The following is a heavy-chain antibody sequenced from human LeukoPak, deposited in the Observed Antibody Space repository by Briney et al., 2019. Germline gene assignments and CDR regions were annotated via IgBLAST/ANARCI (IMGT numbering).Heavy chain of an antibody. CDR1: GYTFTSYY. CDR2: INPSGGTT. J-gene: IGHJ2*01. V-gene: IGHV1-46*01. CDR3: ARGGLVPVRYWYFDL. D-gene: IGHD6-19*01. Sequence: ASVKVSCKASGYTFTSYYFHWVRQAPGQGLEWMGIINPSGGTTSYAQKFQGRVTMTRDTSTSTVYMELSSLRSEDTAVYYRARGGLVPVRYWYFDLWGRGTLVTVSS.